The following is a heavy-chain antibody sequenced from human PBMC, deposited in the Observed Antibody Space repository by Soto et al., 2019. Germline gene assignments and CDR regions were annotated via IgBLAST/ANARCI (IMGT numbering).Heavy chain of an antibody. Sequence: SVKVSCKASGGTFSSYTISWVRQAPGQGLEWMGRIIPILGIANYAQKFQGRVTITADKSTSTAYMELSSLRSEDTAVYYCARVFDGTPTGVGYCSGGSCYVWFDSSGQGTLVIVSS. CDR1: GGTFSSYT. CDR3: ARVFDGTPTGVGYCSGGSCYVWFDS. V-gene: IGHV1-69*02. D-gene: IGHD2-15*01. CDR2: IIPILGIA. J-gene: IGHJ5*01.